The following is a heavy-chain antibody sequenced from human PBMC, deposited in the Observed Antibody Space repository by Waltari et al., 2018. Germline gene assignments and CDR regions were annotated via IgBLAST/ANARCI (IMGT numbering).Heavy chain of an antibody. V-gene: IGHV1-2*06. CDR2: INPNSGGT. Sequence: QVQLVQSGAEVKKPGASVKVSCKASGYTFTGYYMPWVRQAPGQGLEWMGRINPNSGGTNYAQKFQGRVTMTRDTSISTAYMELSRLRSDDTAVYYCAKATILLTYYYYMDVWGKGTTVTVSS. J-gene: IGHJ6*03. CDR1: GYTFTGYY. CDR3: AKATILLTYYYYMDV. D-gene: IGHD3-3*01.